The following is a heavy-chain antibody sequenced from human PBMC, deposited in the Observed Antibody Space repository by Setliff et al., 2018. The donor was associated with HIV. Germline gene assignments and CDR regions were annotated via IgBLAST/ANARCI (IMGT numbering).Heavy chain of an antibody. V-gene: IGHV4-31*03. D-gene: IGHD2-2*01. Sequence: SETLSLTCTVSGGSISSGGYYWSWIRQHPGKGLEWIGYFYYTGSDYYNPSLKSRDTISVDTSKNQFSLKLRSVTAADTAVYYCARTRGGCMTSSCPTSYYYYYMDVWGRGTTVTVSS. J-gene: IGHJ6*03. CDR3: ARTRGGCMTSSCPTSYYYYYMDV. CDR2: FYYTGSD. CDR1: GGSISSGGYY.